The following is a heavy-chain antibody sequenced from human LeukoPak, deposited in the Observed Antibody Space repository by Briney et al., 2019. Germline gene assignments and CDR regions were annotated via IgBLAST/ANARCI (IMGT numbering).Heavy chain of an antibody. CDR3: ARVSGWYKAYYFDY. J-gene: IGHJ4*02. V-gene: IGHV4-34*01. CDR1: GGSFSGYY. D-gene: IGHD6-19*01. Sequence: PSETLSLTCAVYGGSFSGYYWSWIRQPPGKGLEWIGEINHSGSTNYNPSLKSRVTISVDTSKNQFSLKLSSVTAADTAVYYCARVSGWYKAYYFDYWGQGTLVTVSS. CDR2: INHSGST.